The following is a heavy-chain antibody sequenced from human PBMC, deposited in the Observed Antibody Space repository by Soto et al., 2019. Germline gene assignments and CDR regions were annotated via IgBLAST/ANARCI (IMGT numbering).Heavy chain of an antibody. CDR2: IYYSGST. V-gene: IGHV4-39*01. Sequence: SETLSLTCTVSGGSISISSYYWGWIRQPPGKGLEWIGSIYYSGSTYYNPSLKSRVTISVDTSKNQFSLKLSSVTAAATAVYYCARPIVDTIPVYGMDVWGQGTTVTVSS. CDR1: GGSISISSYY. D-gene: IGHD5-12*01. J-gene: IGHJ6*02. CDR3: ARPIVDTIPVYGMDV.